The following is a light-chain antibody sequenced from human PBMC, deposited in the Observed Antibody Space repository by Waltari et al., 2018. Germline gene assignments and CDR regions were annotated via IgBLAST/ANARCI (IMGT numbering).Light chain of an antibody. J-gene: IGKJ4*01. Sequence: EFVLTQSPATLSLSPGERATLSCRASQSVPKFVAWYQQKPGQPPRLLIYDTSERATGIPARFSGSGSGTDFTLTISSLEPEDFAVYYCQLRGDWPPLIFGGGTKVEI. CDR1: QSVPKF. CDR2: DTS. CDR3: QLRGDWPPLI. V-gene: IGKV3-11*01.